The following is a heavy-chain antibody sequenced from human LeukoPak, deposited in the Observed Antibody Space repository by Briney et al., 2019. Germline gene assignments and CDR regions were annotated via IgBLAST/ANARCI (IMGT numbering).Heavy chain of an antibody. CDR2: INEDGSIT. V-gene: IGHV3-74*01. CDR1: GFTFRTYW. D-gene: IGHD2-15*01. J-gene: IGHJ4*02. Sequence: HAGGSLRLSCAVPGFTFRTYWMHWVRQVPGEGLVWVSRINEDGSITNYADAVKGRFPSSRDNFKNTLYLQKNSLRAQETVVYYCTRLGTRWSIDYWGQGTVVTVSS. CDR3: TRLGTRWSIDY.